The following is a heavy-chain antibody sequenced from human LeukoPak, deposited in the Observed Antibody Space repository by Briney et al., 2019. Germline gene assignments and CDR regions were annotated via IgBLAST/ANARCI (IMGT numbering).Heavy chain of an antibody. Sequence: GASVKVSCKASGYTFTSYHMNWVRQAPGQGLEWMGWINTNTGDTTYAQDFTGRFVFSLDTSVNTAYLQISSLKAEDTAVYYCARSSIIAAAGPYYFDYWGQGTLVTVSS. CDR3: ARSSIIAAAGPYYFDY. V-gene: IGHV7-4-1*02. J-gene: IGHJ4*02. D-gene: IGHD6-13*01. CDR1: GYTFTSYH. CDR2: INTNTGDT.